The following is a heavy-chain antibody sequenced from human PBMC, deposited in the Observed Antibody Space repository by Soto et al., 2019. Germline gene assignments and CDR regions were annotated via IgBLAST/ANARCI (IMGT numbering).Heavy chain of an antibody. CDR1: GFSLSTSGVG. CDR3: AHRGVKSAFDI. J-gene: IGHJ3*02. Sequence: QITLKESGPTLVKHTQTLTLPCTFSGFSLSTSGVGVGWILQPPVKALEWLVLIYCDDEKRYSPSLKSRLTITKYTSKNPVRLTTINMDPVDTATYYCAHRGVKSAFDIWGQGIRVTVSS. CDR2: IYCDDEK. V-gene: IGHV2-5*02. D-gene: IGHD3-16*01.